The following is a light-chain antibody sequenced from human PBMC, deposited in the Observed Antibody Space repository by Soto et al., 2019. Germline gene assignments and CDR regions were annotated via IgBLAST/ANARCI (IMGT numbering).Light chain of an antibody. Sequence: EIVLTQAPATLSLSPGERGSLPLRASESVTDYLAWYQQKPGQAPRLLVYDVSNRAAGIPTRFSGGGSGTDFTLTISNVEPEDFAVYYCQQRSDWPWTFGQGTKVDIK. CDR2: DVS. CDR3: QQRSDWPWT. CDR1: ESVTDY. V-gene: IGKV3-11*01. J-gene: IGKJ1*01.